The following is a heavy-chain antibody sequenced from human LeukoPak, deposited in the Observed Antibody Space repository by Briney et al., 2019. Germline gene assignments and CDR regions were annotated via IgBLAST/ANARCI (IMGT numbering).Heavy chain of an antibody. Sequence: ASVKVSCEASGYTFTSYYMHWVRQAPGQGLEWMGIINPSGGSTSYAQKFQGRVTMTRDMSTSTVYMELSSLRSEDTAVYYCARGSGIAARPGYFQHWGQGTLVTVSS. CDR2: INPSGGST. CDR1: GYTFTSYY. V-gene: IGHV1-46*01. D-gene: IGHD6-6*01. CDR3: ARGSGIAARPGYFQH. J-gene: IGHJ1*01.